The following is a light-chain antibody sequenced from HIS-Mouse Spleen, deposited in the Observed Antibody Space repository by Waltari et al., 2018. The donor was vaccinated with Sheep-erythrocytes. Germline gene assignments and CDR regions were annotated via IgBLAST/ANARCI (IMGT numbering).Light chain of an antibody. CDR2: KAS. J-gene: IGKJ3*01. CDR1: QSISSW. V-gene: IGKV1-5*03. Sequence: DIQRPQSPSPLPASVEDRVTITCRASQSISSWLAWYQQKPGKAPKLLIYKASSLESGVPSRFSGSGSGTEFTLTISSLQPDDFATYYCQQYNSYSFTFGPGTKVDIK. CDR3: QQYNSYSFT.